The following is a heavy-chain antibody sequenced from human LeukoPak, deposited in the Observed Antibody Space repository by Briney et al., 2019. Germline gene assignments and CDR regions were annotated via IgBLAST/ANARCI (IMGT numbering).Heavy chain of an antibody. CDR1: GGSISSSSYY. Sequence: SETLSLTCTVSGGSISSSSYYWGWIRQPPGKGLEWIGSIYYSGSTYYNPSLKSRVTISVDTSKNQFSLKLSSVTAADTAVYYCARDLTAYCGGDCYWGFDYWGQGTLVTVSS. CDR2: IYYSGST. CDR3: ARDLTAYCGGDCYWGFDY. V-gene: IGHV4-39*07. D-gene: IGHD2-21*02. J-gene: IGHJ4*02.